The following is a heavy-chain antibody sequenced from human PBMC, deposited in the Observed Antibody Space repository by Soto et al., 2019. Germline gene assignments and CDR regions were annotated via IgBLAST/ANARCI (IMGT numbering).Heavy chain of an antibody. Sequence: GGSLSLSCAASGFTSSSYSMNWVRQAPGKGLEWVSSISSSSSYIYYADSVKGRFTISRDNAKNSLYLQMNSLRAEDTAVYYCAREGYSSSWYSIPDYYYYGMDVWGQGTTVTVSS. CDR1: GFTSSSYS. V-gene: IGHV3-21*01. D-gene: IGHD6-13*01. CDR2: ISSSSSYI. J-gene: IGHJ6*02. CDR3: AREGYSSSWYSIPDYYYYGMDV.